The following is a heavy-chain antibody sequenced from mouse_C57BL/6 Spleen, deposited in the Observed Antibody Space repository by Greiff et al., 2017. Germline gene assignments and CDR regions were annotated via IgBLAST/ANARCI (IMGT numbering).Heavy chain of an antibody. CDR3: ARKGDWDWFAY. D-gene: IGHD4-1*01. Sequence: VQLQQPGAELVMPGASVKLSCKASGYTFTSYWMHWVKQRRGQGLEWIGEIDPSDSYTNYNQKFKGKSTLTVDKSPSTAYMQLSSLTSEDSAVYYCARKGDWDWFAYWGQGTLVTVSA. V-gene: IGHV1-69*01. CDR2: IDPSDSYT. J-gene: IGHJ3*01. CDR1: GYTFTSYW.